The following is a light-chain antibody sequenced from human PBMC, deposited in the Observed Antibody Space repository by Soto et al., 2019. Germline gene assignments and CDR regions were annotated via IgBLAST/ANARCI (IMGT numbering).Light chain of an antibody. CDR3: SSYTSYSTLV. Sequence: QSVLTQPASVSGSPGQSITISCTGTGSDVGGYNYVSWYQQHPGKAPKLMIYEVSNRPSGVSNRFSGSKSGNTASLTISGLQAEDEADYYCSSYTSYSTLVLGNGTKVTV. J-gene: IGLJ1*01. V-gene: IGLV2-14*01. CDR2: EVS. CDR1: GSDVGGYNY.